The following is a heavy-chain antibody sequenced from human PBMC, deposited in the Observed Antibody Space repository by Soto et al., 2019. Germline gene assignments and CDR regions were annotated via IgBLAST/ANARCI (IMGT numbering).Heavy chain of an antibody. V-gene: IGHV3-15*01. Sequence: GGSLRLSCAASGFTFSNAWMSWVRQAPGKGLEWVGRIKSKTDGGTTDYAAPVKGRFTISRDDSKNTLYLQMNSLKTEDTAVYYCTTDPYCSGGSCYSPNWFDPWGQGTLVTVSS. D-gene: IGHD2-15*01. CDR1: GFTFSNAW. CDR3: TTDPYCSGGSCYSPNWFDP. CDR2: IKSKTDGGTT. J-gene: IGHJ5*02.